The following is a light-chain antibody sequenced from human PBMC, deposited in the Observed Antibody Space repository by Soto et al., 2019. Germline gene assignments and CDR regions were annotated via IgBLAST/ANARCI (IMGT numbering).Light chain of an antibody. CDR3: QQRSNWPPIT. CDR1: QSVSSY. V-gene: IGKV3-11*01. Sequence: EFVLTQSPATLSLSPGERATLSCRASQSVSSYLAWYQQKPGQAPTLLIYDTSNRATGVPARFSGSGSGTDFTLTISSLEPEDFAVYYCQQRSNWPPITFGQGTRLEIK. J-gene: IGKJ5*01. CDR2: DTS.